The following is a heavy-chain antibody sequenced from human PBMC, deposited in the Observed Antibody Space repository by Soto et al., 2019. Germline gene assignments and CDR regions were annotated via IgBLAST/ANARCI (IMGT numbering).Heavy chain of an antibody. CDR2: ISGSGGST. V-gene: IGHV3-23*01. CDR1: GFTFTSYA. CDR3: AKEVLYSLYYFDY. D-gene: IGHD4-4*01. J-gene: IGHJ4*02. Sequence: EVQLLESGGGLVQPGGSLRLSCAASGFTFTSYAMSWVRQAQGKGLEWVSAISGSGGSTYYADSVKGRFTISRDNSKNTLYLQMNSLRAEDTAVYYCAKEVLYSLYYFDYWGQGTLVTVSS.